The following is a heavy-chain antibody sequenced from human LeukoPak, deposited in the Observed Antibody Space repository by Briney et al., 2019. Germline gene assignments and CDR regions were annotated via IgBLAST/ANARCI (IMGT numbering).Heavy chain of an antibody. CDR2: MNPNSGNT. D-gene: IGHD6-13*01. CDR1: GYTFTRYD. V-gene: IGHV1-8*01. CDR3: ARDMGNSSLDY. Sequence: GASVQVSCMASGYTFTRYDINWVRQATGQGREGMGWMNPNSGNTDYAQKFQGRVTMTRDMSTSTVYMELSSLRSEDTAVYYCARDMGNSSLDYWGQGTLVTVSS. J-gene: IGHJ4*02.